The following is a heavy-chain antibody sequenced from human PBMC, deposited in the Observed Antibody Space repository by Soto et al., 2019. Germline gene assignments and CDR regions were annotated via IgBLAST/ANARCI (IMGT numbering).Heavy chain of an antibody. V-gene: IGHV2-5*02. D-gene: IGHD4-17*01. Sequence: QITLKESGPTLVKPTQTLTLTCTFSGFSLTTQGVHVGWIRQPPGKALEWLALIYWDDNEVYIPSLKNRLTITKDTSKSQVVLTLATVDPVDTATYYCVYRDFGDYFFQFWGQGILVNVSS. CDR3: VYRDFGDYFFQF. J-gene: IGHJ4*02. CDR2: IYWDDNE. CDR1: GFSLTTQGVH.